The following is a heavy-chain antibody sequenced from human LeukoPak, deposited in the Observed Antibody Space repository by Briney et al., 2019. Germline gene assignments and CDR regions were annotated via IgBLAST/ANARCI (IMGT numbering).Heavy chain of an antibody. V-gene: IGHV3-7*01. CDR3: AKDPYSSSWYNWFDP. J-gene: IGHJ5*02. CDR1: GFTFSSYW. Sequence: GGSLRLSCAASGFTFSSYWMSWVRQAPGKGLEWVANIKQDGSEKYYADSVKGRFTISRDNSKNTLYLQMNSLRTEDTAVYYCAKDPYSSSWYNWFDPWGQGTLVTVSS. D-gene: IGHD6-13*01. CDR2: IKQDGSEK.